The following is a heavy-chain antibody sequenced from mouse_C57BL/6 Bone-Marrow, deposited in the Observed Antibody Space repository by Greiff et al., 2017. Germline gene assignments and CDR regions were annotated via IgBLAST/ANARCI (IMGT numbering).Heavy chain of an antibody. CDR1: GYSFTGYY. CDR2: INPSTGGT. D-gene: IGHD1-1*01. Sequence: EVKLMESGPELVKPGASVKISCKASGYSFTGYYMNWVKQSPEKSLEWIGEINPSTGGTTYNQKFKAKATLTVDKSSSTAYMQLKSLTSEDSAVYCCASEGGRDYWGQGTTLTVSS. CDR3: ASEGGRDY. J-gene: IGHJ2*01. V-gene: IGHV1-42*01.